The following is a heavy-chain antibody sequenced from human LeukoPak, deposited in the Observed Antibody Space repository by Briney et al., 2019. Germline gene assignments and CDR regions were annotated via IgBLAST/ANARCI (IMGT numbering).Heavy chain of an antibody. Sequence: PGRSLRLSCVGSGFTFSTHAIHWVRQTPDKGLEWVAVMSYDGSESFYADSVKGRFTISRDNAKNTLNLQMNSLRAEDTAVYYCARDGGRAMVRGGPWGQGTLVTVSS. D-gene: IGHD3-10*01. CDR1: GFTFSTHA. CDR3: ARDGGRAMVRGGP. CDR2: MSYDGSES. V-gene: IGHV3-30*03. J-gene: IGHJ5*02.